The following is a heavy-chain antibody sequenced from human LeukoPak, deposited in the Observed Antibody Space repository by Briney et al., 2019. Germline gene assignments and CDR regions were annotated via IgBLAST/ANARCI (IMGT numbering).Heavy chain of an antibody. V-gene: IGHV1-69*05. CDR3: ARGARIAAAGTGH. D-gene: IGHD6-13*01. J-gene: IGHJ4*02. Sequence: ASVKVSCKASGYSFTSYAISWVRQAPGQGLEWMGGIIPIFGTANYAQKFQGRVTITTDESTSTAYMELSSLRSEDTAVYYCARGARIAAAGTGHWGQGTLVTVSS. CDR2: IIPIFGTA. CDR1: GYSFTSYA.